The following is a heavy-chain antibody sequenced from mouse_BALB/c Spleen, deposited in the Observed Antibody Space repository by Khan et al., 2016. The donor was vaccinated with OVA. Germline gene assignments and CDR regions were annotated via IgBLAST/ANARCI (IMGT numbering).Heavy chain of an antibody. CDR1: GYSFTLYY. V-gene: IGHV1-26*01. CDR2: VNPNTANI. J-gene: IGHJ3*01. D-gene: IGHD2-14*01. CDR3: ARGYDFFAS. Sequence: VQLQQSGPDLVKPGASVKLSCKASGYSFTLYYMSWVKQSHGKSLEWLGRVNPNTANINYNQEFKGKAILTVDKSSNPAYMELRSLTSEDSAVYCCARGYDFFASGGQGTLVTVS.